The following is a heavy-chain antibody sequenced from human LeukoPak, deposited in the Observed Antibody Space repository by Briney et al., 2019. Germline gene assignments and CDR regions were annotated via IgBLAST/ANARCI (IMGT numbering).Heavy chain of an antibody. CDR1: GFTFSSYS. Sequence: LTGGSLRLSCAASGFTFSSYSMNWVRQAPGKGLEWVSFISSSLDSNIYYADSVKGRFTISRDNAKNSLYLQMNSLRAEDTAVYYCARGVRDILSGYYTDYYFYYMDVWGKGTTVTVSS. J-gene: IGHJ6*03. CDR3: ARGVRDILSGYYTDYYFYYMDV. V-gene: IGHV3-48*01. D-gene: IGHD3-9*01. CDR2: ISSSLDSNI.